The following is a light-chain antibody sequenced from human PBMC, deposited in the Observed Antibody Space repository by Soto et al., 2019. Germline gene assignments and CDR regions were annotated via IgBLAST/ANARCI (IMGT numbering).Light chain of an antibody. Sequence: QSALTQPPSASGSPGQSLTISCTGTSSAYVSWYQQRPGKAPKLMIYEVNKRPSGVPDRFSGSKSGNTASLTVSGLQAEDEADYYCSSYTSTATRVFGGGTKLTVL. J-gene: IGLJ3*02. CDR2: EVN. CDR3: SSYTSTATRV. CDR1: SSAY. V-gene: IGLV2-8*01.